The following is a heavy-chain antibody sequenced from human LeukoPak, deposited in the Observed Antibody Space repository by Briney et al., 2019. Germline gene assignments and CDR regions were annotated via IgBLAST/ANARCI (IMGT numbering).Heavy chain of an antibody. D-gene: IGHD4-17*01. J-gene: IGHJ3*02. Sequence: SETQSLTCTVSGGSISSGGYYWSWIRQHPGKGLEWIGYIYYSGSTYYNPSLKSRVTISVDTSKNQFSLKLSSVTAADTAVYYCARNYGDLAPNAFDIWGQGTMVTVSS. CDR2: IYYSGST. V-gene: IGHV4-31*03. CDR1: GGSISSGGYY. CDR3: ARNYGDLAPNAFDI.